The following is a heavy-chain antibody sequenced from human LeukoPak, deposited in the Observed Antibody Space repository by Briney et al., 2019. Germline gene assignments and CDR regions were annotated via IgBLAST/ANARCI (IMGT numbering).Heavy chain of an antibody. Sequence: ASVKVSCKASGGSFSNYAISWVRQAPGQGLEWMGGIIPIFGSANYAQKFQGRVTITTDESATTAYMELTSLRTEDTAVFYCTRGMRAIPMYYWGQGTLVTVSS. J-gene: IGHJ4*02. CDR3: TRGMRAIPMYY. CDR2: IIPIFGSA. CDR1: GGSFSNYA. D-gene: IGHD2-21*01. V-gene: IGHV1-69*05.